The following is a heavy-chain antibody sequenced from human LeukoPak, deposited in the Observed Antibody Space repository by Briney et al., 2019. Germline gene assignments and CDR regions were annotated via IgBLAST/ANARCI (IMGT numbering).Heavy chain of an antibody. CDR3: AREDSSGWYYFDY. J-gene: IGHJ4*02. CDR1: GYTFSSYG. V-gene: IGHV3-66*01. Sequence: SCKASGYTFSSYGISWVRQAPGKGLEWVSVIYSGGSTYYADSVKGRFTISRDNSKNTLYLQMNSLRAEDTAVYYCAREDSSGWYYFDYWGQGTLVTVSS. D-gene: IGHD6-19*01. CDR2: IYSGGST.